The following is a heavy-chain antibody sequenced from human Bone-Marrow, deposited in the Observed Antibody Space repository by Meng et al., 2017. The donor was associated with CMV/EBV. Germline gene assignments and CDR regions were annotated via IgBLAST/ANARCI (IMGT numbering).Heavy chain of an antibody. J-gene: IGHJ6*02. CDR2: ISAYNGNT. Sequence: ASVKVSCKASGYTFTSYGISWVRQAPGQGLEWMGWISAYNGNTNYAQKLQGRVTMTTDTSTSTAYMELRSLRSDDTAVYYCARLYCSSTRCFGDMDVWGQGTTVTVSS. CDR1: GYTFTSYG. V-gene: IGHV1-18*01. D-gene: IGHD2-2*01. CDR3: ARLYCSSTRCFGDMDV.